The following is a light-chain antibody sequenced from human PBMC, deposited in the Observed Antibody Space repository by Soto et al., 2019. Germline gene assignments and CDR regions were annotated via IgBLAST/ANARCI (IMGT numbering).Light chain of an antibody. J-gene: IGKJ4*01. CDR2: AAS. CDR3: QQLNSYPRVT. Sequence: DIQLTQSPSFLSASVGDRVTITCRASQGISSYFAWYQQKPGKAPKLLIYAASTLQSGVPSRFSGSGSGTEFTLTISSLQPEDFATYYCQQLNSYPRVTFGGGTNVEIK. CDR1: QGISSY. V-gene: IGKV1-9*01.